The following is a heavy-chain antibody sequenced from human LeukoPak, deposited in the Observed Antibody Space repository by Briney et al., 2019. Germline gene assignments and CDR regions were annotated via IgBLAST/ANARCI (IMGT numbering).Heavy chain of an antibody. CDR3: ARDLVAVAGTFDY. Sequence: AAVKVSCKASGYILTGYYMHWVRQAPGQGLEGMGWINPNSGDTNYAQKFQGRVTMTRDTSISTAYMELSRRRSDDTAGYYCARDLVAVAGTFDYWGQGTLVTVSS. J-gene: IGHJ4*02. V-gene: IGHV1-2*02. CDR2: INPNSGDT. CDR1: GYILTGYY. D-gene: IGHD6-19*01.